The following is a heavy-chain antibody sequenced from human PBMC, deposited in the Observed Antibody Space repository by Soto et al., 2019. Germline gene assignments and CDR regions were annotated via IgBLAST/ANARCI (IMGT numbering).Heavy chain of an antibody. J-gene: IGHJ6*03. D-gene: IGHD6-13*01. CDR1: GYTFTSYA. CDR3: ARDAAAGSYYYYYYMDV. Sequence: QVPLVQSGAEVKKPGASVKVSCKASGYTFTSYAMHWVRQAPGQRLEWMGWINAGNGNTKYSQKFQGRVTITRDTSASTAYMELSSLRSEDTAVYYCARDAAAGSYYYYYYMDVWGKGTTVTVSS. V-gene: IGHV1-3*01. CDR2: INAGNGNT.